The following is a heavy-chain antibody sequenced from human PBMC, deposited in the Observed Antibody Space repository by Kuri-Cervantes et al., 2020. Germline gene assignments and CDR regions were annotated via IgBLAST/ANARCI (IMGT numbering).Heavy chain of an antibody. CDR2: ISYDGSNK. CDR1: GFTFSSYG. D-gene: IGHD1-26*01. V-gene: IGHV3-30*18. CDR3: AKGPHGGSYYGFFDY. Sequence: GGSLRLSCAASGFTFSSYGMHWVRQAPGKGLEWVAVISYDGSNKYYADSVKGRFTISRDNSKNTLYLQMNSLRAEDTAVYYCAKGPHGGSYYGFFDYWGQGTLVTVSS. J-gene: IGHJ4*02.